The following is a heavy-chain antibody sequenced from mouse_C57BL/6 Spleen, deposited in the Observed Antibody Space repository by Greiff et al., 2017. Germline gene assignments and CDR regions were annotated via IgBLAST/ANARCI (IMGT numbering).Heavy chain of an antibody. Sequence: QVQLQQSGPELVKPGASVKISCKASGYAFSSSWMNWVKQRPGKGLEWIGRIYPGDGDTNYNGKFKGKATLTADKSSSTAYMQLSSLTSEDSAVYFCARGDPYAMDYWGQGTSVTVSS. CDR1: GYAFSSSW. CDR2: IYPGDGDT. CDR3: ARGDPYAMDY. J-gene: IGHJ4*01. V-gene: IGHV1-82*01.